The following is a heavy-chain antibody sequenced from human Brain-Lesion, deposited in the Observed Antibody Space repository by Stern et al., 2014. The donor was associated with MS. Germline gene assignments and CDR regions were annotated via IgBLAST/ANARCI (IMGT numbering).Heavy chain of an antibody. CDR1: GFTFSTYW. CDR2: INGDGSRT. V-gene: IGHV3-74*02. J-gene: IGHJ5*02. D-gene: IGHD5-18*01. Sequence: VQLEESGGDLVQPGGSLRLSCTASGFTFSTYWMHWVRHAPGKGLEWVSRINGDGSRTSYADSVKGRFTISRDNAKNTLYVQMNSLRVEDTAVYYCARAHVDTWDWFDPWGQGTLVTVSS. CDR3: ARAHVDTWDWFDP.